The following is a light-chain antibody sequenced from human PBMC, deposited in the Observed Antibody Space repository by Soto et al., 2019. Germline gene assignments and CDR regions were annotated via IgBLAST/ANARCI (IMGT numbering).Light chain of an antibody. CDR2: EVN. V-gene: IGLV2-14*01. CDR1: SSDVGNYDY. Sequence: QSVLTQPASVSGSPGQSITISCTGSSSDVGNYDYVSWYQQGPGKAPKLIIYEVNNRPSGVSNRFSGSKSGNTASLTIFGLRTEDEANYYCISYTSINTWVFGGGTQLTVL. J-gene: IGLJ3*02. CDR3: ISYTSINTWV.